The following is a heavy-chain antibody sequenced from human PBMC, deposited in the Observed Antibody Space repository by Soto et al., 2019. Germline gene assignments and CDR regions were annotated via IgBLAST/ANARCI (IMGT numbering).Heavy chain of an antibody. CDR2: IYPGDSDT. CDR1: GYSFTSYW. V-gene: IGHV5-51*01. Sequence: GESLKISCHTSGYSFTSYWIGWVRQMPGKGLEWMGIIYPGDSDTRYSPSFQGQVTISADKSISTAYLQWNSLKASDTAMYYCAREATDYCSGEDCYSDDWFDPWGQGTLVTVSS. CDR3: AREATDYCSGEDCYSDDWFDP. J-gene: IGHJ5*02. D-gene: IGHD2-21*02.